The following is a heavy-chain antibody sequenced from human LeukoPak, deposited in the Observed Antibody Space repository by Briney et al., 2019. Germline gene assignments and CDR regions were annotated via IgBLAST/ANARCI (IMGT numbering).Heavy chain of an antibody. CDR1: GGSISSGDYY. J-gene: IGHJ3*02. D-gene: IGHD3-22*01. CDR2: IYYSGST. V-gene: IGHV4-30-4*01. CDR3: ARTMRDYDSSGYYYLDAFDI. Sequence: PSQTLSLTCTVSGGSISSGDYYWSWIRQPPGKGLEWIGYIYYSGSTYYNPSLKSRVTISVGTSKNQFSLKLSSVTAADTAVYYCARTMRDYDSSGYYYLDAFDIWGQGTMVTVSS.